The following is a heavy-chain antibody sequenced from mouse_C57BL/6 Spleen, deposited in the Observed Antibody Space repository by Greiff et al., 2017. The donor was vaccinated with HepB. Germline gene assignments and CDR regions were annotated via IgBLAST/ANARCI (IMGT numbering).Heavy chain of an antibody. CDR3: ARWDYDYDGFAY. CDR2: IYPGDGDT. Sequence: QVQLQQSGPELVKPGASVKISCKASGYAFSSSWMNWVKQRPGKGLEWIGRIYPGDGDTNYNGKFKGKATLTADKSSSTAYMQLSSLTSEDSAVYFCARWDYDYDGFAYWGQGTLVTVSA. J-gene: IGHJ3*01. V-gene: IGHV1-82*01. D-gene: IGHD2-4*01. CDR1: GYAFSSSW.